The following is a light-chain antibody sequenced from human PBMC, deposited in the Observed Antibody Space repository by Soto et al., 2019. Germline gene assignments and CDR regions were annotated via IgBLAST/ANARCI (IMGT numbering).Light chain of an antibody. Sequence: DIQMTQSPSTLSASVGDTVTITCRASQSISRWLAWYQQKPGKAPKILISDASILENGVPSRFSGTGSGTEFTLTISNLQPYDFATYFCQQYNSFSLITFGQGTQLEIK. V-gene: IGKV1-5*01. CDR2: DAS. J-gene: IGKJ5*01. CDR1: QSISRW. CDR3: QQYNSFSLIT.